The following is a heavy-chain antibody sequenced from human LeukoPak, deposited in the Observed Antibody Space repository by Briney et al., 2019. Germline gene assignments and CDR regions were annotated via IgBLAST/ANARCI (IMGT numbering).Heavy chain of an antibody. CDR2: IYTSGST. Sequence: SETMSLARTVAGGSIGSYYGSWIRPPAGKGLEWIGRIYTSGSTNYNPPRRSRVTMSVGASKNQFSLKLSSVTGADTAVYYCARVSVSGGYYMDVWGKGTTVTVSS. CDR1: GGSIGSYY. CDR3: ARVSVSGGYYMDV. J-gene: IGHJ6*03. V-gene: IGHV4-4*07. D-gene: IGHD4-11*01.